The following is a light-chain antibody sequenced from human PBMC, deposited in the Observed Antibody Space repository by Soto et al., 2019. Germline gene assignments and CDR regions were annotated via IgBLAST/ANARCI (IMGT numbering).Light chain of an antibody. V-gene: IGLV2-11*01. J-gene: IGLJ3*02. CDR2: DVN. CDR1: DSDVGAYNF. CDR3: CSYAGSYITWV. Sequence: QSVLTQPRSVSGSPGQSVTISCTGTDSDVGAYNFVSWYQQHPGKAPKLIIYDVNQRPSGVPDRFSGSKSGNTASLTISGLQAEDEADFYCCSYAGSYITWVFGGGTQLTVL.